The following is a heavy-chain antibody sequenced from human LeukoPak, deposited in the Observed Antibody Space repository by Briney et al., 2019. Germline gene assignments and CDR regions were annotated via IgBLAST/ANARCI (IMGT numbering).Heavy chain of an antibody. CDR1: GFTFSTYG. V-gene: IGHV3-30*03. J-gene: IGHJ4*02. Sequence: GGSLRLSCAASGFTFSTYGMHWVCQAPGKGLEWVAVISNDGTIKYYADSVKGRFTVSRDNSKNTLYLQMNSLRAEDTAVYYCARDGLDYYDRRPYFDYWGQGTLVTVSS. CDR2: ISNDGTIK. CDR3: ARDGLDYYDRRPYFDY. D-gene: IGHD3-22*01.